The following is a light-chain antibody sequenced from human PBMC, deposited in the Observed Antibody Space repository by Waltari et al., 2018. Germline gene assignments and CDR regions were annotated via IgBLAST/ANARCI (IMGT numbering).Light chain of an antibody. J-gene: IGKJ2*01. CDR3: QQRVHWPMYT. CDR2: DAS. V-gene: IGKV3-11*01. CDR1: QCVSNY. Sequence: DIVLTQSPPTLSLSPGERATLSCRASQCVSNYLAWYQQRPGQAPRVLIYDASSRATGIPTRFSGSGSGTDFTLTISSLQPEDSAVYYCQQRVHWPMYTFGQGTKLEIK.